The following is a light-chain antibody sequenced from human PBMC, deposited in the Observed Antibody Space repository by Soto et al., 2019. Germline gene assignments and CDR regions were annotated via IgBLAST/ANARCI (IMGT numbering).Light chain of an antibody. CDR3: SSYTSNTTYV. CDR2: EVS. Sequence: QSPLSHPAAVSWSPGHSITISCTGTSSAVGAYNYVSWYQQHPGKAPKLIIYEVSNRPAGVSNRFSGSKAGNTASLTISGLQAEDAADYHCSSYTSNTTYVFATGTKV. J-gene: IGLJ1*01. CDR1: SSAVGAYNY. V-gene: IGLV2-14*01.